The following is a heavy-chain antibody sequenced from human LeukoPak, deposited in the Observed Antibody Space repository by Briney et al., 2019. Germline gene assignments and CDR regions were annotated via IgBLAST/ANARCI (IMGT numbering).Heavy chain of an antibody. CDR3: ASSISGIAVAGY. D-gene: IGHD6-19*01. CDR2: ISSNGDTT. J-gene: IGHJ4*02. CDR1: GFTFSTYA. V-gene: IGHV3-64*01. Sequence: GGSLRLSCAASGFTFSTYAMHWVRQAPGKGLEYVSAISSNGDTTYYANSVKGRFTISRDNSKNTLYLQMASLRAEDMAVYYCASSISGIAVAGYWGQGTLVTVSS.